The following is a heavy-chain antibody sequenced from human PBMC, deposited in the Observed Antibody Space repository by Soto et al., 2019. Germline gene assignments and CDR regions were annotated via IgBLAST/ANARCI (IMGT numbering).Heavy chain of an antibody. CDR3: ARDPHCSSTSCQDYGMDV. D-gene: IGHD2-2*01. J-gene: IGHJ6*02. CDR2: IGTAGDT. CDR1: GFTFSSYD. V-gene: IGHV3-13*01. Sequence: GGSLRLSCAASGFTFSSYDMHWVRQATGKGLEWVSAIGTAGDTYYPGSVKGRFTISRENAKNSLYLQMNSLRAEDTAVYYCARDPHCSSTSCQDYGMDVWGQGTTVTVSS.